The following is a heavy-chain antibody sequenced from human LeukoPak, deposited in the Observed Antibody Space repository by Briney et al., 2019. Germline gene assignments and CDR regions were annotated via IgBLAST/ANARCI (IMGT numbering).Heavy chain of an antibody. CDR1: GYTFTGYY. Sequence: ASVKVSCKASGYTFTGYYIHWVRQAPGQGLEWMGWINPNSGDTNYAQKFQGRVTMTRDTSISSAYMELSRLRSDDTAVYYCARDLSYGRLSVDYWGQGTLVTVSS. J-gene: IGHJ4*02. V-gene: IGHV1-2*02. CDR3: ARDLSYGRLSVDY. D-gene: IGHD5-18*01. CDR2: INPNSGDT.